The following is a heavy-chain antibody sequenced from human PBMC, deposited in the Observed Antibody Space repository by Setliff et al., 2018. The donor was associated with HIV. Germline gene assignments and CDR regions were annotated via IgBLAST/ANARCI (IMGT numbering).Heavy chain of an antibody. J-gene: IGHJ3*01. CDR2: MKYDGTEI. D-gene: IGHD3-9*01. CDR1: GFSFRTYS. CDR3: VREGEYFDTIGHYLVRRFFDL. Sequence: PGGSLRLSCAASGFSFRTYSMSWVRQAPGKGLEWVANMKYDGTEIYYVDAVKGRFTISRDNAKKSVFLHMNSLRGEDTAVYYCVREGEYFDTIGHYLVRRFFDLWGQGTMVTVSS. V-gene: IGHV3-7*01.